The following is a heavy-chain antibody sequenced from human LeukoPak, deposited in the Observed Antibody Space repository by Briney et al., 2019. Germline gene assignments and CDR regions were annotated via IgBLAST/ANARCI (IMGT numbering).Heavy chain of an antibody. Sequence: SETLSLTCTVSGGSIRSYYWSWIRQPPGKGLEWIGYIYYSGSTNYNPSLKSRVTISVDTSKNQFSLEVNSVTAADTAVYYCARGGIGELLENNFDYWGQGTLVTVSS. D-gene: IGHD3-10*01. J-gene: IGHJ4*02. CDR1: GGSIRSYY. CDR2: IYYSGST. CDR3: ARGGIGELLENNFDY. V-gene: IGHV4-59*01.